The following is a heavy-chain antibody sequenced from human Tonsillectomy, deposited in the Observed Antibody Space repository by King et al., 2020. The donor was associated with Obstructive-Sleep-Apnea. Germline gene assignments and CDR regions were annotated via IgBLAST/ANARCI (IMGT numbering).Heavy chain of an antibody. J-gene: IGHJ4*02. V-gene: IGHV3-23*04. CDR1: GFTFSSYA. Sequence: VQLVESGGGLVQPGGSLRLSCAASGFTFSSYAMGWVRQAPGKGLEWVSTISGSGGSTYSPDSVKGRFTISKDNSKNTLYLQMNSLRAEDTAVYYCAKGGLTLIGELYDYWGQGTLVTVSS. CDR2: ISGSGGST. CDR3: AKGGLTLIGELYDY. D-gene: IGHD3-22*01.